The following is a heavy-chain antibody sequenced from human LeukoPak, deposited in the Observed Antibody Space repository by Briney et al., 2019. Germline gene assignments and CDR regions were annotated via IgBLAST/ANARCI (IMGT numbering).Heavy chain of an antibody. CDR3: TTLPGYSYGYLQDY. V-gene: IGHV3-15*06. Sequence: PGGSLRLSCAASGFTFSNAWMSWVRQAPGKGPEWVSLISGSGGSTYHADSVKGRFTISRDDSKNTLYLQMNSRKSEDTAVYFCTTLPGYSYGYLQDYWGQGTLVTVSS. J-gene: IGHJ4*02. CDR2: ISGSGGST. CDR1: GFTFSNAW. D-gene: IGHD5-18*01.